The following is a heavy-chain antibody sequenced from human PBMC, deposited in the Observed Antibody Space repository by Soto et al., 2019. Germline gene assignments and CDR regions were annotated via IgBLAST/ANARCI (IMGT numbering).Heavy chain of an antibody. D-gene: IGHD6-19*01. CDR3: ANDPDSSGWYLTSDWFDP. CDR2: ISGSGGST. J-gene: IGHJ5*02. V-gene: IGHV3-23*01. CDR1: GFTFSSYA. Sequence: GGSLRLSCAASGFTFSSYAMSWVRQAPGKGLEWVSAISGSGGSTYYADSVKGRFTISRDNSKNTLYLQMNSLRAEDTAVYYCANDPDSSGWYLTSDWFDPWGQGTLVTVSS.